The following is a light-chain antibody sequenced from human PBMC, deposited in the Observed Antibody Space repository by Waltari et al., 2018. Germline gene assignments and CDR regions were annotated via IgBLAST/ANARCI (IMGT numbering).Light chain of an antibody. J-gene: IGLJ3*02. CDR1: SSDIGAYKY. Sequence: QSALTQPASVSGSPGQSITFSCTGTSSDIGAYKYVSWYQQYPDKTPKPIIYEVSNRPSGVSNRFSGSKSGNTASLSISGLQAEDESDYYCRSFTSTNTLLFGGGTKLTVL. CDR3: RSFTSTNTLL. V-gene: IGLV2-14*01. CDR2: EVS.